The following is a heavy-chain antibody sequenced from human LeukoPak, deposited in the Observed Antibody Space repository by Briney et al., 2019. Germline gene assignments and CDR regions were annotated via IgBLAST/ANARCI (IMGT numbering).Heavy chain of an antibody. V-gene: IGHV3-9*01. CDR2: ISWNSGSI. CDR1: GFTFDDYA. Sequence: GGSPRLSCAASGFTFDDYAMHWVWHAPGKGLEWVSGISWNSGSIGYADSVKGRFTISRDNAKNSLYLQMSSLRAEDTALYYCAKAPYYYYGMDVWGQGTTVTVSS. CDR3: AKAPYYYYGMDV. J-gene: IGHJ6*02.